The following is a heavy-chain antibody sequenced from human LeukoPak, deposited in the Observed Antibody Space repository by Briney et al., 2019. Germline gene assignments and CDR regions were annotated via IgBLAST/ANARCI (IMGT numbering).Heavy chain of an antibody. V-gene: IGHV4-61*02. CDR2: IDSSGNT. CDR1: GGSISSGSYF. D-gene: IGHD2-8*01. CDR3: AREALPNGVWRVGWFDP. J-gene: IGHJ5*02. Sequence: SQTLSLTCTVSGGSISSGSYFWSWIRQSAGRGLEWIGRIDSSGNTNYNPSLKSRVTMSLDTSKNQFSLKLSSVTAADTAVYYCAREALPNGVWRVGWFDPWGQGTLVTVFS.